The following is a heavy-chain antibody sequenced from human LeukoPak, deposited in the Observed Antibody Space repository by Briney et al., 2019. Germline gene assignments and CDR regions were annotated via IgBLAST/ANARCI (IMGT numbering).Heavy chain of an antibody. Sequence: PSETLSLTCAVYGGTFIGYYLSWIRQPPGKGLEWMGGINHSGSTKYNPSLNSRVTILVDTSKNQFSLKLSSVTAADTAVYYCASRELYDILTGPSPWGQGTLVTVSS. CDR2: INHSGST. CDR3: ASRELYDILTGPSP. CDR1: GGTFIGYY. J-gene: IGHJ5*02. D-gene: IGHD3-9*01. V-gene: IGHV4-34*01.